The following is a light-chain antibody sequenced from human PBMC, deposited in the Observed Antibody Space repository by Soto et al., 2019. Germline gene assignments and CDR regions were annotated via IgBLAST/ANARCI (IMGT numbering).Light chain of an antibody. CDR1: SSDVGSYNH. J-gene: IGLJ1*01. CDR3: CSYAGEYIDGV. CDR2: DVS. Sequence: QSALTQPRSVSGSPGQSVSISCPGTSSDVGSYNHVSWYQQHPGKAPKLMIYDVSKRPSGVPDRFSGSKSGNTASLTISGLQAEDDADYFCCSYAGEYIDGVIGTGTKLTVL. V-gene: IGLV2-11*01.